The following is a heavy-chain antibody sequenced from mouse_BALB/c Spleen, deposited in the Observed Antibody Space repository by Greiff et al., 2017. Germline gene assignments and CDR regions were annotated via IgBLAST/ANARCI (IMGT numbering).Heavy chain of an antibody. CDR2: ISSGGST. D-gene: IGHD1-1*01. Sequence: VQGVESGGGLVKPGGSLKLSCAASGFTFSSYAMSWVRQTPEKRLEWVASISSGGSTYYPDSVKGRFTISRDNARNILYLQMSSLRSEDTAMYYCARAVPGDAMDYWGQGTSVTVSS. V-gene: IGHV5-6-5*01. CDR1: GFTFSSYA. CDR3: ARAVPGDAMDY. J-gene: IGHJ4*01.